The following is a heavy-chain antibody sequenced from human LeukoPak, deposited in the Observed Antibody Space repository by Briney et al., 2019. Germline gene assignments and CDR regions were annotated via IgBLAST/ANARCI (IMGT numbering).Heavy chain of an antibody. CDR2: IIPIFGTA. V-gene: IGHV1-69*05. CDR1: GGTFSSYA. J-gene: IGHJ4*02. CDR3: ARAGGRSPYSSAPLYYFDY. D-gene: IGHD6-25*01. Sequence: SVKVSCXASGGTFSSYAISWVRQAPGQGLGWMGGIIPIFGTANYAQKFQGRVTITTDESTSTAYMELSSLRSEDTAVYYCARAGGRSPYSSAPLYYFDYWGQGTLVTVSS.